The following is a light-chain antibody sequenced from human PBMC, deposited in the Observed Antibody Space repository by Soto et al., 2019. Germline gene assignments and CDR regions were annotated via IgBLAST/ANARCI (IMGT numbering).Light chain of an antibody. V-gene: IGLV2-23*02. CDR1: SSDIGSYDL. Sequence: QSALTQPASVSGSPGQSITISCTGTSSDIGSYDLVSWYQQHPGTAPKLIIYEVTKRPSGVSTRFSGSKSGNTASLTISGLQAVEEDDYYCCSFADFTYVFGTGTKVTVL. CDR2: EVT. CDR3: CSFADFTYV. J-gene: IGLJ1*01.